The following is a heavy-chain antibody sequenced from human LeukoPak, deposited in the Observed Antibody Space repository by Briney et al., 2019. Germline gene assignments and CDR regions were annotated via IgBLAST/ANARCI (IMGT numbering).Heavy chain of an antibody. CDR2: ISSDGLST. J-gene: IGHJ6*03. D-gene: IGHD6-13*01. CDR3: VKVAAGPDYYYMDV. V-gene: IGHV3-64*01. CDR1: GFTLSNFD. Sequence: GGSLRLSCAASGFTLSNFDMHWVRQAPGKGLEYVSGISSDGLSTYYANSVKGIFTVSRDTSKNTLYLQMGSLRAKDMAVYYCVKVAAGPDYYYMDVWGKGTPVTVSS.